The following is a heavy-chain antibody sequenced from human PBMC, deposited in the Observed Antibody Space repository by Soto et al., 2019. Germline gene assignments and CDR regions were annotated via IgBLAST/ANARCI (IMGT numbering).Heavy chain of an antibody. CDR3: ARVAPWGATHYYGMDV. J-gene: IGHJ6*02. V-gene: IGHV1-18*01. Sequence: ASVKVSCKASGYTFTSYGISCVRQAPGQGLEWMGWISAYNGNTNYAQKLQGRFTISRDNAKNSLYLQMNSLRAEDTAVYYCARVAPWGATHYYGMDVWGQGTTVTVSS. D-gene: IGHD3-16*01. CDR2: ISAYNGNT. CDR1: GYTFTSYG.